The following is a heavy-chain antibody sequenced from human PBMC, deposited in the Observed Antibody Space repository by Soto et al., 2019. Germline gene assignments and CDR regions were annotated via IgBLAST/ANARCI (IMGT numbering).Heavy chain of an antibody. V-gene: IGHV1-18*01. J-gene: IGHJ4*02. CDR2: ISAHNGNT. CDR1: GYTFTSYG. Sequence: QVHLVQSGAEVKKPGASVKVSCKCSGYTFTSYGITWVRQAPGQGLAWMGWISAHNGNTNYAQKLQGRVTVTRDTATSTAYIELKSLRSDATAVYYYARGRYGDYWGQGALVTVSS. D-gene: IGHD1-1*01. CDR3: ARGRYGDY.